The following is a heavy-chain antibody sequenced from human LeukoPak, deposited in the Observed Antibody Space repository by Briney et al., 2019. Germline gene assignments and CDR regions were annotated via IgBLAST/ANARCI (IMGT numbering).Heavy chain of an antibody. J-gene: IGHJ4*02. CDR3: ARRDDSSGYHKIFDY. CDR1: GGSISSGPYY. V-gene: IGHV4-39*01. CDR2: IYYGENT. Sequence: PLETLSLTRTVSGGSISSGPYYWGWIRQPPGKGLEWIGNIYYGENTYYNPSLKSRVTISIDTSKNQFYLKLSSLTAADTAVYYCARRDDSSGYHKIFDYWGPGTLVTVSS. D-gene: IGHD3-22*01.